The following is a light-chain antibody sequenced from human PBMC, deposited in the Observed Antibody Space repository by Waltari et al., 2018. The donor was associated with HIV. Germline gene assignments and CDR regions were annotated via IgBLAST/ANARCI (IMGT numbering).Light chain of an antibody. CDR1: SSHIWAGYD. CDR2: GNS. V-gene: IGLV1-40*01. Sequence: QSVLTQPPSVSGAPGQRVTISCPGSSSHIWAGYDVHWYQQLTGTATKLLIYGNSNRPSGVPDRFSGSKSGTSASLSITGLQAEDEADYYCQSYDSSLSGWEVFGGGTKLTVL. CDR3: QSYDSSLSGWEV. J-gene: IGLJ2*01.